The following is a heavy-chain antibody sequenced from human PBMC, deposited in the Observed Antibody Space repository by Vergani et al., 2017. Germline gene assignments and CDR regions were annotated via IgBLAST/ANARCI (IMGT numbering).Heavy chain of an antibody. J-gene: IGHJ4*02. CDR1: GGSFSSGYY. D-gene: IGHD4-17*01. CDR2: IYHSGST. CDR3: ARGTYGDYGGVY. Sequence: QVQLQESGPGLVKPSQTLSLTCTVSGGSFSSGYYWGWIRQPPGKGLEWIGSIYHSGSTYYNPSLKSRVTISVDTSKNQFSLKLSSVTAADTAVYYCARGTYGDYGGVYWGQGTLVTVSS. V-gene: IGHV4-38-2*02.